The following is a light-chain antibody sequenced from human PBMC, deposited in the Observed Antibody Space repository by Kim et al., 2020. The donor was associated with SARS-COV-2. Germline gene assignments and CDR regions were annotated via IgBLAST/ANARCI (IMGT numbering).Light chain of an antibody. CDR2: DVS. V-gene: IGLV2-14*03. Sequence: GQSITMSCTGTSSDVGGYNHVSCYQQHPGTAPKLMIYDVSRRPSGVANRFSGSTAGNAASLTISGLQADDEADYYCSSYTSRNTYVFGPGTKVTVL. CDR3: SSYTSRNTYV. J-gene: IGLJ1*01. CDR1: SSDVGGYNH.